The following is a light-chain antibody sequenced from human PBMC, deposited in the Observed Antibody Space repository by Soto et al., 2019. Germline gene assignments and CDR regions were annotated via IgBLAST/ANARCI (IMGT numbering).Light chain of an antibody. CDR2: AAS. CDR3: QQTFLPPLT. Sequence: DIHITQSPSSLSAAVGDRVTITCRTSQTIVTYLNWFQQRSGEAPRLLIYAASNLRSGVSSRFSGSASGTEFILTISDLRPEDVATYFCQQTFLPPLTFGGGTRVDI. CDR1: QTIVTY. J-gene: IGKJ4*01. V-gene: IGKV1-39*01.